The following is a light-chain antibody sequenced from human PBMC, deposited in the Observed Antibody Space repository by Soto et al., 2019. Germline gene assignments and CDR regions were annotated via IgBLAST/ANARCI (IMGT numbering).Light chain of an antibody. Sequence: DINMTQSPSSLFASVGDRVTITCQATQDINIYLNWYQQKPGKAPNLLIYDASNLEIGVPSRFSGSGSGTHFTFTISNLQTEDIGTYYCQQYDILPITFGRGTRLEIK. CDR2: DAS. CDR1: QDINIY. V-gene: IGKV1-33*01. J-gene: IGKJ5*01. CDR3: QQYDILPIT.